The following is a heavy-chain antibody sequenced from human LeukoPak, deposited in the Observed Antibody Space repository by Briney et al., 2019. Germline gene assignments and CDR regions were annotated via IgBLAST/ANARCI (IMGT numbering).Heavy chain of an antibody. CDR1: GYTFTSYD. J-gene: IGHJ5*02. CDR2: MNPNSGNT. Sequence: ASVKVSCKASGYTFTSYDINWVRQATGQGLEWMGWMNPNSGNTGYAQKFQGRVTMTRNTSISTAYMELSSLRSEATAVYYCARGSGFYCSSTSCSDWFDPWGQGTLVTVSS. D-gene: IGHD2-2*01. V-gene: IGHV1-8*01. CDR3: ARGSGFYCSSTSCSDWFDP.